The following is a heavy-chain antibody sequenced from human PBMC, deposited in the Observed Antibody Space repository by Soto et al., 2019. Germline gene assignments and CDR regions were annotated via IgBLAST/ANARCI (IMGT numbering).Heavy chain of an antibody. CDR2: IYSGGST. Sequence: GGSLRLSCAASGFTVSSNYMSWVRQAPGKGLEWVSVIYSGGSTYYADSVKGRFTISRDNSKNTLYLQMNSLRAEDTAVYYCARSYYDILTGQIYYFDYWGQGTLVTVSS. CDR1: GFTVSSNY. D-gene: IGHD3-9*01. CDR3: ARSYYDILTGQIYYFDY. J-gene: IGHJ4*02. V-gene: IGHV3-66*01.